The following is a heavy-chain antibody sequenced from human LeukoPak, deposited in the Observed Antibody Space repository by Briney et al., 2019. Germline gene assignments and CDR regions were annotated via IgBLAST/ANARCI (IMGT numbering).Heavy chain of an antibody. Sequence: GSXRLSXXXXXFXLXXFWMSWVRQAPGKGVEGVANIKQDGSEKYYVDSVKGRFTISRDNAKNSLYLQMNSLRAEDTAVYYCARVRGSFSLDYWGQGTLVTVSS. D-gene: IGHD1-26*01. CDR1: XFXLXXFW. J-gene: IGHJ4*02. CDR3: ARVRGSFSLDY. V-gene: IGHV3-7*01. CDR2: IKQDGSEK.